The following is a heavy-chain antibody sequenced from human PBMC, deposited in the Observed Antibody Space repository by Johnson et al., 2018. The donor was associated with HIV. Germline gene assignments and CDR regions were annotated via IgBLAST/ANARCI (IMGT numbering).Heavy chain of an antibody. V-gene: IGHV3-30*14. J-gene: IGHJ3*02. Sequence: QVQLVESGVGVVQPGRSLRLSCAASGFTFSSYAMHWVRQAPGKGLEWVAVISYDGSNKYYADSVRGRFTVSRDNSKNTLYLQMSSLRAEDTALYYCVRDDRPDGFDIWGQGTMVTVSS. CDR1: GFTFSSYA. CDR3: VRDDRPDGFDI. CDR2: ISYDGSNK.